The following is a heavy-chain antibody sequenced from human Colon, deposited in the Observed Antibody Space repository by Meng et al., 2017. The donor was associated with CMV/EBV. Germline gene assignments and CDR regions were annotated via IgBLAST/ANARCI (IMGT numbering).Heavy chain of an antibody. CDR3: AREMSSPNYFYGMDV. CDR2: ISVYHGDT. CDR1: GYRFTSYG. V-gene: IGHV1-18*01. J-gene: IGHJ6*02. Sequence: ASVKVSCKASGYRFTSYGIDWVRQAPGQGLEWMGWISVYHGDTAYAHKFQDRVTMTTDTSTGTAYMELRRLTSDDTADYYCAREMSSPNYFYGMDVWGQGTTVTVSS. D-gene: IGHD2-2*01.